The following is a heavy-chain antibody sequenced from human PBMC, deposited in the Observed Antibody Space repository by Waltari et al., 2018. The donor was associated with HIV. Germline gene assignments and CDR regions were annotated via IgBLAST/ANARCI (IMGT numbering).Heavy chain of an antibody. D-gene: IGHD4-17*01. CDR3: STYGDSEAFDI. V-gene: IGHV3-43D*03. CDR2: ISWDGGST. CDR1: GFTFDDYA. Sequence: EVQLVESGGVVVQPGGSLSLSSAASGFTFDDYAIHWVRQAPGKGLEWVSRISWDGGSTYYADSVKGLFTIPRDNSKNSLYLQMNSLRAEDTALYYCSTYGDSEAFDIWGQGTMVTVSS. J-gene: IGHJ3*02.